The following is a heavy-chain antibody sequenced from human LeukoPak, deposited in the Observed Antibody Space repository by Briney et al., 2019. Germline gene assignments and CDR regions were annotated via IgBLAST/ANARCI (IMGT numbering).Heavy chain of an antibody. J-gene: IGHJ3*02. D-gene: IGHD6-19*01. Sequence: SQTLSLTCTVSGCSISSGSYYWRRIRQPAGKGLEWIRSIYTSGSTNYNPSLKSRYTISVDTSKNQLSLKLSSVTAADTAVYYCARGSRYSSGWYFAFDIWGQGTMVTVSS. CDR1: GCSISSGSYY. CDR3: ARGSRYSSGWYFAFDI. CDR2: IYTSGST. V-gene: IGHV4-61*02.